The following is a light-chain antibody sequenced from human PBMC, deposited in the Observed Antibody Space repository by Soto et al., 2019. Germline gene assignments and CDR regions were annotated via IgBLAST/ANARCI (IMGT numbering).Light chain of an antibody. CDR2: NTS. CDR1: TGAVTSSYY. Sequence: QAVVTQEPSLTVSPGGTVTLTCASSTGAVTSSYYPNWFQQKPGQAPRALIYNTSNKHSWTPARFSGSLLGGKAALTLSGVQPEDEAEYYCLLYYGGARLFGGGTKVTVL. J-gene: IGLJ2*01. V-gene: IGLV7-43*01. CDR3: LLYYGGARL.